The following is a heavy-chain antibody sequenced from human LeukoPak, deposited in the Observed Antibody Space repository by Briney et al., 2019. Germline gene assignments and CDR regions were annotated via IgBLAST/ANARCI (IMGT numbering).Heavy chain of an antibody. CDR3: AKSSGRDGYNFAGAY. V-gene: IGHV3-30*18. CDR1: GFTFSSYG. D-gene: IGHD5-24*01. Sequence: GGSLRLSCAASGFTFSSYGMHWVRQAPGKGLEWVAVISYDGSNKYYADSVKGRFTISRDNSKNTLYLQMNSLRAEDTAVYYCAKSSGRDGYNFAGAYWGQGTLVTVSS. J-gene: IGHJ4*02. CDR2: ISYDGSNK.